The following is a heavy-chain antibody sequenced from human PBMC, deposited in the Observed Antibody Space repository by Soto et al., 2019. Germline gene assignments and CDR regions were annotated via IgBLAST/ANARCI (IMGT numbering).Heavy chain of an antibody. CDR2: MYPGESNI. CDR1: GYSFTTYW. D-gene: IGHD3-10*01. V-gene: IGHV5-51*01. J-gene: IGHJ3*02. CDR3: ARAANNVNWFPEDVDI. Sequence: PGESLKISCKASGYSFTTYWIGWVRQMPGRGLEWMGTMYPGESNIRYSQSFRDQVTISDDRSVSTDYLQWSSLKASDTALYFCARAANNVNWFPEDVDICGQGTLVTVS.